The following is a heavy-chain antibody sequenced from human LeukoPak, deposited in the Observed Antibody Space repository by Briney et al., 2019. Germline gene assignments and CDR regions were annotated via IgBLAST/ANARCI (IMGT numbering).Heavy chain of an antibody. CDR3: ARGLYSSGWYAQNWFDP. J-gene: IGHJ5*02. Sequence: PGGSLRLSCAASGFTFSSYWMHWVRQAPGKGLVWVSRINSDGSSTSYADSVKGRFTISRDNAKNTLYLQMNSLRAEDTAVYYRARGLYSSGWYAQNWFDPWGQGTLVTVSS. CDR2: INSDGSST. CDR1: GFTFSSYW. D-gene: IGHD6-19*01. V-gene: IGHV3-74*01.